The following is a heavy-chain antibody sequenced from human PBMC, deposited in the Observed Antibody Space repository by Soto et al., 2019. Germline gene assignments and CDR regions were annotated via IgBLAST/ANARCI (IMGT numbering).Heavy chain of an antibody. Sequence: EVELLESGGGLVQPGGSLQLSCVGSGFTFDSNGMSWVRLVPGKGLEWVSFISGSGVSTSYAESVKGRVIVSRDNSKKMVFLQMHSLRVEDTATYYCAKIYISSSEDAFDVWGQGTTVTV. CDR3: AKIYISSSEDAFDV. J-gene: IGHJ3*01. D-gene: IGHD5-12*01. CDR2: ISGSGVST. V-gene: IGHV3-23*01. CDR1: GFTFDSNG.